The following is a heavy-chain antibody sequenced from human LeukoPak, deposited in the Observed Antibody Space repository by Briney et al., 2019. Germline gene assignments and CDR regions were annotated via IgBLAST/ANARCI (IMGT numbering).Heavy chain of an antibody. D-gene: IGHD6-6*01. CDR3: ARVRDTSSGGYYFDY. CDR2: IYYGGST. CDR1: GGSISSYY. J-gene: IGHJ4*02. V-gene: IGHV4-59*01. Sequence: PSETLSLTCTVSGGSISSYYWNWIRQPPGKGLEWIGSIYYGGSTNYNPSLKSRVTISVDTSKKQFSLKLSSVTAADTAVYYCARVRDTSSGGYYFDYWGQGTLVTVSS.